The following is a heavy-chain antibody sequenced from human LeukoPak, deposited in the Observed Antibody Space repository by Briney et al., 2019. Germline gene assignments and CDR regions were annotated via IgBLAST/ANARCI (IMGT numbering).Heavy chain of an antibody. CDR3: ARLWLPRAFDI. CDR1: GDKFSAYV. D-gene: IGHD2-21*01. CDR2: IIPIFGTA. V-gene: IGHV1-69*13. J-gene: IGHJ3*02. Sequence: ASVKVSCTASGDKFSAYVFTWVRQAPGHGLEWMGGIIPIFGTANYAQKFQGRVTITADESTSTAYMELSSLRSEDTAVYYCARLWLPRAFDIWGQGTMVTVSS.